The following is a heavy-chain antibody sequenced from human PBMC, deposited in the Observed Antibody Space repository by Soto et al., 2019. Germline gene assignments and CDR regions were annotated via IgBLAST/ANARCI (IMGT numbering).Heavy chain of an antibody. CDR1: GCTYSSYA. CDR3: ARVRDGYNVRWFDP. J-gene: IGHJ5*02. CDR2: IIPIFGTA. D-gene: IGHD5-12*01. V-gene: IGHV1-69*13. Sequence: ASVKVSCKASGCTYSSYAISWVRQAPGQGLEWMGGIIPIFGTANYAQKFQGRVTITADESTSTAYMELRSLRSEDTAVYYCARVRDGYNVRWFDPWGQGTRVTVSS.